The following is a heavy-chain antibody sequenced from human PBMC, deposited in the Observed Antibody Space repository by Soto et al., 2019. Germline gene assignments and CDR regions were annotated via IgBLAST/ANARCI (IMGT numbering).Heavy chain of an antibody. Sequence: EVQLLESGGGLVQPGGSLTLSCAASGFTFSSYAMSWLRQAPGKGLEWVSAIDGTGDITHYADSVKGRFTFSRDNSRNTLYLQMNGLRTEDTALYYCAKQVTGWFNDAFDVWGQGTLVTVSS. CDR1: GFTFSSYA. V-gene: IGHV3-23*01. CDR2: IDGTGDIT. D-gene: IGHD6-19*01. J-gene: IGHJ3*01. CDR3: AKQVTGWFNDAFDV.